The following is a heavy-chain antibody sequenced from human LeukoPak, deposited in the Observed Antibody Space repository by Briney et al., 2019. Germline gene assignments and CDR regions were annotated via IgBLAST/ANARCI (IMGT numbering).Heavy chain of an antibody. CDR2: IHSGDST. J-gene: IGHJ4*02. D-gene: IGHD5-12*01. CDR3: ARDLRLRGYSGHDFE. V-gene: IGHV3-66*01. Sequence: PGGSLRLSCAASGFSVSTNYMTWVRQAPGKGLEWVSLIHSGDSTYYADPVRGRFTISRDNSKNTLFLQMTSLRAEDTAVYYCARDLRLRGYSGHDFEWGQGTLVTVSS. CDR1: GFSVSTNY.